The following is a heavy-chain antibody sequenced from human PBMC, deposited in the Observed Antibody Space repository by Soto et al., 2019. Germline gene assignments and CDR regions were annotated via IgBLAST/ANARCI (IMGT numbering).Heavy chain of an antibody. Sequence: ASVKVSCKASGYTFTDHYMHWVRQAPGQGLEWIGWINSNSGDTNYAQKFRGWVTMTRDTSIRTGYMEMSRLRSDDTAVYYCARGVGTSWFDPWGQGTLVTVSS. V-gene: IGHV1-2*04. CDR3: ARGVGTSWFDP. D-gene: IGHD2-15*01. J-gene: IGHJ5*02. CDR2: INSNSGDT. CDR1: GYTFTDHY.